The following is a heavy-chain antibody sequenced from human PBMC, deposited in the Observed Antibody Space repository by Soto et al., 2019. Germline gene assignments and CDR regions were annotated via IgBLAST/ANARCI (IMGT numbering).Heavy chain of an antibody. Sequence: QVQLVQSGAEVRKPGSSVKVSCQASGDTFSSDAINWVRQVPGQGLEWMGRIVPLFGTATYAQTFQGRVTMTADRSTNTAYMDMRSMTADDSAVYYCATNVTMVRRLLIGSDHGSDVWGQGTTVSGSS. J-gene: IGHJ6*02. CDR1: GDTFSSDA. CDR3: ATNVTMVRRLLIGSDHGSDV. D-gene: IGHD3-10*01. CDR2: IVPLFGTA. V-gene: IGHV1-69*06.